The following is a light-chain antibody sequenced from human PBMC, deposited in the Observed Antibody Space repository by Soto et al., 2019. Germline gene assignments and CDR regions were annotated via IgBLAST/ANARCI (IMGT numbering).Light chain of an antibody. CDR2: DAS. CDR3: QQRSNWPT. V-gene: IGKV3-11*01. Sequence: EIVLTQSPATLSLSPGERATLSCRASQSISFYLAWFQQKRGQAPRLLIYDASNRATGVPARFSGSGSGTDFTLTFSSLEPEDFAVYYCQQRSNWPTFGQGTKVDIK. CDR1: QSISFY. J-gene: IGKJ1*01.